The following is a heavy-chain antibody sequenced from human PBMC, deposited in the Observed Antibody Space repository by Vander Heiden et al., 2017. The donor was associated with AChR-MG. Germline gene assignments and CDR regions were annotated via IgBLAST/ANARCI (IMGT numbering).Heavy chain of an antibody. Sequence: QMQLVQSGPEAKKPGTSVKVSCKASGFTFTSSAVQWVRQERGEGLEWIGCIVVGSGKTNDAQKFQERVTITREMSKRTAYMELSSLRSEDTAVYYGAAGSGGYSYGYGDYWGQGTLVTVSS. J-gene: IGHJ4*02. CDR2: IVVGSGKT. V-gene: IGHV1-58*01. CDR3: AAGSGGYSYGYGDY. CDR1: GFTFTSSA. D-gene: IGHD5-18*01.